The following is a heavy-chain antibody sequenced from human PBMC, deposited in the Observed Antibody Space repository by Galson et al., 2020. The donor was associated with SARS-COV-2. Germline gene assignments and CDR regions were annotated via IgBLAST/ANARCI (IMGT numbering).Heavy chain of an antibody. CDR2: LWSDGTNK. CDR3: AKGGAVAGIRGIDY. Sequence: GESLEISCAASGFTLSSSGMLWVRQAPGKGLEWVAVLWSDGTNKYYADSVKGRFTISRDTSKNTLYLQMNSLTAEDTALYYCAKGGAVAGIRGIDYWGQGTLVTVSS. CDR1: GFTLSSSG. J-gene: IGHJ4*02. V-gene: IGHV3-33*06. D-gene: IGHD6-19*01.